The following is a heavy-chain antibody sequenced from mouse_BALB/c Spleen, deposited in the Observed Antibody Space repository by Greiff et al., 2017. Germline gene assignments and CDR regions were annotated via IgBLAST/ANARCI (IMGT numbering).Heavy chain of an antibody. V-gene: IGHV5-4*02. J-gene: IGHJ4*01. Sequence: EVQLVESGGGLVKPGGSLKLSCAASGFTFSDYYMYWVRQTPEKRLEWVATISDGGSYTYYPDSVKGRFTISRDNAKNNLYLQMSSLKSEDTAMYYCARDRFTTAKGGLYAMDYWGQGTSVTVSS. D-gene: IGHD1-2*01. CDR2: ISDGGSYT. CDR3: ARDRFTTAKGGLYAMDY. CDR1: GFTFSDYY.